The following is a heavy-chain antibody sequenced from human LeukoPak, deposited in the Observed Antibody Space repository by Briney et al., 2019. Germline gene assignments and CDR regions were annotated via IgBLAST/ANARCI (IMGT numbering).Heavy chain of an antibody. CDR1: GFTFSRLA. CDR3: AKDHESDGYPCLDH. V-gene: IGHV3-23*01. J-gene: IGHJ4*02. Sequence: PGGSLRLSCAAFGFTFSRLAMTWVRQAPGKGLEWVSTISASGPYYADAVRGRFTISRDNSRNTLSLQMDSLRAEDTAVYYCAKDHESDGYPCLDHWGLGTLVTVSS. CDR2: ISASGP. D-gene: IGHD3-22*01.